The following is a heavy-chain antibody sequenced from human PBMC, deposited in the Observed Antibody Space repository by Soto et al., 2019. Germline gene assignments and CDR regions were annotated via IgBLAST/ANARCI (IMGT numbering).Heavy chain of an antibody. J-gene: IGHJ4*02. CDR2: IYYSGST. CDR1: GGSISSSSYY. D-gene: IGHD3-3*02. Sequence: PSETLSLTCTVSGGSISSSSYYWGWIRQPPGKGLEWIGSIYYSGSTYYNPSLKSRVTISVDTSKNQFSLKLSSVTAADTAVYYCARRQFPFNAFDYWGQGTLVTVSS. CDR3: ARRQFPFNAFDY. V-gene: IGHV4-39*01.